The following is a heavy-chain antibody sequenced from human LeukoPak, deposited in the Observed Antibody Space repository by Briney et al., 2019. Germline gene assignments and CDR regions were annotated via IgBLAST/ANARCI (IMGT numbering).Heavy chain of an antibody. CDR2: IYSGGST. J-gene: IGHJ5*02. D-gene: IGHD6-6*01. CDR3: ARVSIAARYWFDP. V-gene: IGHV3-66*01. CDR1: GFTVSGNY. Sequence: PGGSLRLSCAASGFTVSGNYMSWVRQAPGKGLEWVSIIYSGGSTYYADSVKGRFTISRDNSKNTLCLQMNSLRAEDTAVYYCARVSIAARYWFDPWGQGTLVTVSS.